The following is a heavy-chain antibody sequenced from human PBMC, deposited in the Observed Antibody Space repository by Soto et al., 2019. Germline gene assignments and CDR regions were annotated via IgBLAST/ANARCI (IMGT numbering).Heavy chain of an antibody. CDR2: INHSGRS. CDR3: ARDPYYDILTGHKRYNWFDP. V-gene: IGHV4-34*01. J-gene: IGHJ5*02. Sequence: PSETLSLTCAVYGGSFSGYYWIWIRQAPGKGLEWIGEINHSGRSNYNPSLKSRVIISVDILKNQFSLRLTSVTAADTAVYYCARDPYYDILTGHKRYNWFDPWGQGTLVTVSS. CDR1: GGSFSGYY. D-gene: IGHD3-9*01.